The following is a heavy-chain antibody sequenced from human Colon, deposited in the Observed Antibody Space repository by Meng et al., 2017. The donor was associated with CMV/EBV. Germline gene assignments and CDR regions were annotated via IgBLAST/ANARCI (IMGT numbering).Heavy chain of an antibody. D-gene: IGHD6-13*01. Sequence: SGFTFNNFAMTWVRQAQGKGLEWVSGITGSADNTYYADSVKGRFTISRDDSNSTLYLQMNSLKAEDTAVYSCAKARSTTISAAFNYWGQGTLVTVSS. CDR3: AKARSTTISAAFNY. CDR2: ITGSADNT. V-gene: IGHV3-23*01. CDR1: GFTFNNFA. J-gene: IGHJ4*02.